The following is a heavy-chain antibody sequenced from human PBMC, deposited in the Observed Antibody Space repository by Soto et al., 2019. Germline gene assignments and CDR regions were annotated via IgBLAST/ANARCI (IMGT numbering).Heavy chain of an antibody. V-gene: IGHV4-59*08. CDR3: GRHLFSDV. CDR1: GDSISSYY. D-gene: IGHD2-21*01. CDR2: FSYTGTT. J-gene: IGHJ6*02. Sequence: PSETLSLTCSVSGDSISSYYWNWIRQPPGKGLEWIGYFSYTGTTNYNPSLKSRVTISADTSKNQFFLKLSSVTAADTAVYYCGRHLFSDVWGQGTKVTVSS.